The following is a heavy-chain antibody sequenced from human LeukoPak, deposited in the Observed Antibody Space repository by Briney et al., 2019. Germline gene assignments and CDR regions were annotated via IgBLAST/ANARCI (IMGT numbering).Heavy chain of an antibody. CDR2: IRYDGSNK. D-gene: IGHD2-8*02. J-gene: IGHJ4*02. Sequence: PGGSLRLSCAASGFTFSSYGMHWVHQAPGKGLKGVAFIRYDGSNKYYADSVQGRFTISRDNSKNTLYLQMNSLRAEDTAVYYCANPGGVSDPSGDYFDYWGQGTLVTVSS. V-gene: IGHV3-30*02. CDR1: GFTFSSYG. CDR3: ANPGGVSDPSGDYFDY.